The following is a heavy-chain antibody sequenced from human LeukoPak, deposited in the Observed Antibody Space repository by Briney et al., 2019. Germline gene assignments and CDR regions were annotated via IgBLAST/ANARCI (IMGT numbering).Heavy chain of an antibody. D-gene: IGHD3-10*01. CDR3: AKGPGEWYYYYMDV. CDR2: ISGSGGST. J-gene: IGHJ6*03. V-gene: IGHV3-23*01. CDR1: GFMFSTYT. Sequence: PGGSLRLSCASSGFMFSTYTMTWVRQAPGKGLEWVSGISGSGGSTYYADSVKGRFTISRDNSKNTLYLQMNSLRAEDTAVYYCAKGPGEWYYYYMDVWGKGTTVTISS.